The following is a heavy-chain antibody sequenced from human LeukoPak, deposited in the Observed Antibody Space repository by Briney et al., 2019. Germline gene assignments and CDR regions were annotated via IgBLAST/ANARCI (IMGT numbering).Heavy chain of an antibody. J-gene: IGHJ4*02. D-gene: IGHD2-15*01. Sequence: PGGSLRLSCAASGFSFGSYWMHWVRHAPGKGLVWVSRINSDGTIRDYADSVKGRFTISRDNAKNTLYLQMNSLRVEDTAVYYCAGDLGRGPYWGQGTLVTVSS. CDR2: INSDGTIR. CDR3: AGDLGRGPY. CDR1: GFSFGSYW. V-gene: IGHV3-74*01.